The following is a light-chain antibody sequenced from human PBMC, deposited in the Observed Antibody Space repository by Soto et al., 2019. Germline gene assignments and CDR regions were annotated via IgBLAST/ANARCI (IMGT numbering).Light chain of an antibody. V-gene: IGKV3-20*01. CDR1: QSVRSSH. CDR3: QQYSSSPLT. Sequence: SQSVRSSHLAWYDLMPGQAPRLLIYGASHRATGIPDTFSGSESGTGFTLTIGILEPEDFAVYYCQQYSSSPLTIGGGTKVDI. CDR2: GAS. J-gene: IGKJ4*01.